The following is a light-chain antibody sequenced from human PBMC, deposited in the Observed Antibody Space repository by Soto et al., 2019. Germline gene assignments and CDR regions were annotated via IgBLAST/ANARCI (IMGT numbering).Light chain of an antibody. J-gene: IGKJ1*01. CDR1: QSVSSSY. Sequence: EIEMTQSPATLSVSPGARATLSCRASQSVSSSYLAWYQQKPGQAPRLLIYGASSRATGIPDRFSGSGSGTDFTLTISRLEPEDFAVYYCQQYGSSPMTFGQGTKVDIK. V-gene: IGKV3-20*01. CDR3: QQYGSSPMT. CDR2: GAS.